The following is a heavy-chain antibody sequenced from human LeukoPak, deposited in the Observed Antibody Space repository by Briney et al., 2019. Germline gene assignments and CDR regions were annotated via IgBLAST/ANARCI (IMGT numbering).Heavy chain of an antibody. CDR1: GGSTSSYY. Sequence: PSETLTLTCTASGGSTSSYYWRWIRQPPGKALEWLGYIYYSGSTNYNPSLKSRVTISVDTSKNQFSLKLSSVTAADTAVYYCARDIYSSSSGNWFDPWGQGTLVTVSS. V-gene: IGHV4-59*01. CDR2: IYYSGST. D-gene: IGHD6-6*01. CDR3: ARDIYSSSSGNWFDP. J-gene: IGHJ5*02.